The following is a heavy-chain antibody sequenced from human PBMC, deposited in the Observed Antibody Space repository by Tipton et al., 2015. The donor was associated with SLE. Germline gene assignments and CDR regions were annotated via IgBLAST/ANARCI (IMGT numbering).Heavy chain of an antibody. CDR2: IYYSGSS. V-gene: IGHV4-59*08. J-gene: IGHJ4*02. CDR1: GGSISSYY. Sequence: TLSLTCTVSGGSISSYYWSWIRQPPGKGLEWIGYIYYSGSSNYNPSPKSRVTISVDTSKNQFSLKLSSVTAADTAVYYCARHAAGLWSGYYPYWGQGTLVTVSS. CDR3: ARHAAGLWSGYYPY. D-gene: IGHD3-3*01.